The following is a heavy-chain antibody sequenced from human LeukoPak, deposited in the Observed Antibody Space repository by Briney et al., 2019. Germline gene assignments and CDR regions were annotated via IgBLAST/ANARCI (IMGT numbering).Heavy chain of an antibody. D-gene: IGHD5-24*01. V-gene: IGHV4-31*03. Sequence: SETLSLTCTVSGGSISSGGYYWSWIRQHPGKGLEWIGYIYYSGSTYYNPSLKSRVTISVDTSKNQFSLKLSSVTAADTAAYYCARYVEMATEDAFDIWGQGTMVTVSS. CDR1: GGSISSGGYY. J-gene: IGHJ3*02. CDR2: IYYSGST. CDR3: ARYVEMATEDAFDI.